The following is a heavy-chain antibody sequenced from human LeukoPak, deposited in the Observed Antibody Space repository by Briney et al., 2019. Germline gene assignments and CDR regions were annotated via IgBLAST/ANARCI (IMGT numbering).Heavy chain of an antibody. D-gene: IGHD2-15*01. Sequence: ASVKVSCKASGYTFISYGIGWVRQAPGQGLEWMGWISAYNGNTNYAQKLQGRVTMTTDTSTSTAYMELRSLRSDDTAVYYCARSACSGGSCPEGYFDYWGQGTLVTVSS. CDR1: GYTFISYG. CDR2: ISAYNGNT. J-gene: IGHJ4*02. CDR3: ARSACSGGSCPEGYFDY. V-gene: IGHV1-18*01.